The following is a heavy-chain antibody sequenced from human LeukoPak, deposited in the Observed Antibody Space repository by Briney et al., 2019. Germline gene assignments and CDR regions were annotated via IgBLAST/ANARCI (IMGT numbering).Heavy chain of an antibody. CDR3: TTSWPKVREGDQ. Sequence: PGGSLRLSCAAPGFTFSSYAMSWVRQAPGKGLEWLSEIGGGGDGAYHADSVKGRFTISRDNSKNTLYLQMNSLRAEDTAVYYCTTSWPKVREGDQWGQGTLVTVSS. CDR1: GFTFSSYA. CDR2: IGGGGDGA. J-gene: IGHJ4*02. D-gene: IGHD3-10*01. V-gene: IGHV3-23*01.